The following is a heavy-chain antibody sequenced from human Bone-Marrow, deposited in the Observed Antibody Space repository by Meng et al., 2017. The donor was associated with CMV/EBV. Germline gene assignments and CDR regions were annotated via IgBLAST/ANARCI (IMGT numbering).Heavy chain of an antibody. J-gene: IGHJ4*02. CDR2: IKEDGSEK. CDR3: ASTRYSSSWYTVDY. CDR1: GLTFSTTW. V-gene: IGHV3-7*01. D-gene: IGHD6-13*01. Sequence: GESLKIHCRDSGLTFSTTWKTWVRQAPGKGLEWVANIKEDGSEKNYVDTVKGRFTISRDNDRNTLNLQMNSMRAEDTGVYYCASTRYSSSWYTVDYWGQGNLVTVSS.